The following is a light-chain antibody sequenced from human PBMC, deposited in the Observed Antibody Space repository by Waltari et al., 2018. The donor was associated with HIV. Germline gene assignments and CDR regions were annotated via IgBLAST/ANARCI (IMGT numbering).Light chain of an antibody. V-gene: IGKV1-39*01. J-gene: IGKJ4*01. CDR3: QQSYSLPLT. Sequence: DIQITQSPSSLSASVGDRVTITCRASQNINSYLNWYQKKPREAPKLLIYGASSLQSGVPSRFSGSGSGTHFTLTINSLQPEDFASYYCQQSYSLPLTFGGGTTVGIK. CDR2: GAS. CDR1: QNINSY.